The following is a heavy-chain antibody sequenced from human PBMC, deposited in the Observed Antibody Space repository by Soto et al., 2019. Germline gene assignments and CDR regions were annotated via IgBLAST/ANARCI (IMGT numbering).Heavy chain of an antibody. J-gene: IGHJ4*02. Sequence: QVQLVQSGAEVKKPGASVKVSCKASGYTFTNYGINWVRQAPGQGLEWMGWISAYNGNTNYAQKLTDRVTMTTDTSMGTAYMALRSMRSDDTPVYYCARVWGYRDYGEMGYWGQGTLVTVSS. CDR2: ISAYNGNT. CDR3: ARVWGYRDYGEMGY. V-gene: IGHV1-18*01. CDR1: GYTFTNYG. D-gene: IGHD4-17*01.